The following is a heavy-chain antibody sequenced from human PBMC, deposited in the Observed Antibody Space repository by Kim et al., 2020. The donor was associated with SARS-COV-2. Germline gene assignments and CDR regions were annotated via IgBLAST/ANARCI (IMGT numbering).Heavy chain of an antibody. V-gene: IGHV1-69*13. D-gene: IGHD6-13*01. CDR3: ASPQDFIIAAAHPSYYYGMDV. CDR1: GGTFSSYA. J-gene: IGHJ6*02. Sequence: SVKVSCKASGGTFSSYAISWVRQAPGQGLEWMGGIIPIFGTANYAQKFQGRVTITADESTSTAYMELSSLRSEDTTVYYCASPQDFIIAAAHPSYYYGMDVWGQGTTVTVSS. CDR2: IIPIFGTA.